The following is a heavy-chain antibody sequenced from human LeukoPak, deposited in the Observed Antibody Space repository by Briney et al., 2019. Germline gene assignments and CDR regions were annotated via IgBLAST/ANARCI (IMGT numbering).Heavy chain of an antibody. Sequence: ASVKVSCKASGYTFTSYYMHWVRQAPGQGLQWMGIINPTGGSTSYAQKFQGRVTVTRDMSTTTVFMELSGLRSEDTAVYYCARDLPPYGTIAAAGTDWFDPWGQGTLVTVSS. CDR1: GYTFTSYY. V-gene: IGHV1-46*01. CDR3: ARDLPPYGTIAAAGTDWFDP. J-gene: IGHJ5*02. CDR2: INPTGGST. D-gene: IGHD6-13*01.